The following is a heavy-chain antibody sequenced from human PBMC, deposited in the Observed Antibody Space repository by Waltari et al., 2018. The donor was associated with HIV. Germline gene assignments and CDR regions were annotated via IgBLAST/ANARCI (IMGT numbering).Heavy chain of an antibody. Sequence: QVQLQESGPGLVKPSETLSLTCAVSGYSISSGYYWGWIRQPPGKGLEWIGSSYHSGSTNYNPSLMSRDTIAVDTSKNQFSLKLSSVTAADTAVYYCARDAVAAAGGDYWGQGTLVTVSS. D-gene: IGHD6-13*01. V-gene: IGHV4-38-2*02. CDR3: ARDAVAAAGGDY. CDR1: GYSISSGYY. CDR2: SYHSGST. J-gene: IGHJ4*02.